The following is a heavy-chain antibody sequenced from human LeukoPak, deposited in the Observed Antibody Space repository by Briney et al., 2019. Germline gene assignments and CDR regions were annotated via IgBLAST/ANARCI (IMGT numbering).Heavy chain of an antibody. CDR1: EYTFAAQH. Sequence: ASVKVSCKASEYTFAAQHIHWVRQAPGQGLEWMGWILPDGRDTKYSQKFQDRMTLTTDTSTNTAYMELSRLKPDDTAIYYCSRRYGPGPVWGQGTLISASP. V-gene: IGHV1-2*02. J-gene: IGHJ4*02. CDR3: SRRYGPGPV. CDR2: ILPDGRDT. D-gene: IGHD3-10*01.